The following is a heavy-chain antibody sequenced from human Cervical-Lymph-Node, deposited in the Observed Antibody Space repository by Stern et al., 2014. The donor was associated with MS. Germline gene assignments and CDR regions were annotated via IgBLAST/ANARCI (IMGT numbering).Heavy chain of an antibody. CDR2: INPKSGVT. J-gene: IGHJ4*02. V-gene: IGHV1-2*02. Sequence: VQLVQSGADVNKPGASVKVSCKASGYTFTAYNMHWLRQAPGQALEWMGWINPKSGVTNYAQKFQDRVTMTRDTSISTVYKELSRLRSNDTAMYYCATRRGCSGGSCSSRSLDYWGQGTLVTVSS. CDR3: ATRRGCSGGSCSSRSLDY. CDR1: GYTFTAYN. D-gene: IGHD2-15*01.